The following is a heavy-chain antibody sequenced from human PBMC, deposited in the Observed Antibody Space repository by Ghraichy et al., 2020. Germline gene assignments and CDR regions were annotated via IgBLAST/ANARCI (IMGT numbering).Heavy chain of an antibody. CDR1: GFTFSSYS. D-gene: IGHD1-26*01. Sequence: GGSLRLSCAASGFTFSSYSMNWVRQAPGKGLEWVSSISSSSSYIYYADSVKGRFTISRDNAKNSLYLQMNSLRAEDTAVYYCARDSSLVGATISWFDPWGQGTLVTVSS. CDR2: ISSSSSYI. V-gene: IGHV3-21*01. J-gene: IGHJ5*02. CDR3: ARDSSLVGATISWFDP.